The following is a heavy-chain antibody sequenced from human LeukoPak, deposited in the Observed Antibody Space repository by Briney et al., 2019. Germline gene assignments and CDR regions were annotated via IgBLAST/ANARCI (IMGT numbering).Heavy chain of an antibody. Sequence: ASVKVSCKVSGYTLTELSMHWVRQAPGKGLEWMGGFDPEDGETIYAQKLQGRVTMTTDTSTSTAYMELRSLRSDDMAVYYCARVLRYFDWSNDYWGQGTLVTVSS. CDR1: GYTLTELS. D-gene: IGHD3-9*01. CDR2: FDPEDGET. V-gene: IGHV1-24*01. J-gene: IGHJ4*02. CDR3: ARVLRYFDWSNDY.